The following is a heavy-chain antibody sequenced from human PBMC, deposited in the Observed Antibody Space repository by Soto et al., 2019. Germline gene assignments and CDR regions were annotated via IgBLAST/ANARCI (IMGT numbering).Heavy chain of an antibody. Sequence: SETLSLTCAVSGGSISSGGYSWSWIRHPPGKGLEWIGYIYHSGSTYYNPSLKSRVTISVDRSKNQFSLKLSSVTAADTAVYYCARVFYYDSSGYPDAFDIWGQGTMVTVSS. CDR3: ARVFYYDSSGYPDAFDI. CDR2: IYHSGST. V-gene: IGHV4-30-2*01. J-gene: IGHJ3*02. CDR1: GGSISSGGYS. D-gene: IGHD3-22*01.